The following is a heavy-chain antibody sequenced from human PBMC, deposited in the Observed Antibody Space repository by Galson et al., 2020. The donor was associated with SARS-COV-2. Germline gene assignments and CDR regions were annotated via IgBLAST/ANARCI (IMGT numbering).Heavy chain of an antibody. D-gene: IGHD3-9*01. Sequence: ASVKVSCKASGYTFTSYGISWVRQAPGQGLEWMGWISAYNGNTNYAQKLQGRVTMPTDTSTSTAYMELRSLRSDDTAVYYCARGDLLTGYPPDNYFFGMYFGGQGTTVAVSS. CDR3: ARGDLLTGYPPDNYFFGMYF. V-gene: IGHV1-18*01. J-gene: IGHJ6*02. CDR2: ISAYNGNT. CDR1: GYTFTSYG.